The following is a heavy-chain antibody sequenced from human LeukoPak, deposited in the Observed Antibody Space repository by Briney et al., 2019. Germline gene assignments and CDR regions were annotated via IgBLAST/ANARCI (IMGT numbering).Heavy chain of an antibody. CDR2: IYYSKNT. V-gene: IGHV4-39*01. Sequence: SETLSLTCTLSGGSISSSSAYWGWIRQPPGKGLEWIRSIYYSKNTYYNPSLKSRVTISADTSKSQFSLTLGSVSATDTAVYYCVSPRGFSYGYFDYWGQGTLVTVSS. CDR1: GGSISSSSAY. D-gene: IGHD5-18*01. J-gene: IGHJ4*02. CDR3: VSPRGFSYGYFDY.